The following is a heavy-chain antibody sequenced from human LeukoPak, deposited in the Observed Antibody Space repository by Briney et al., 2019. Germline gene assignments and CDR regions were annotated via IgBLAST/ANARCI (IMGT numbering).Heavy chain of an antibody. CDR2: ISVASNT. Sequence: GSLRLSCAASGLAFSSYAMSWVRQAPGKGLEWVSTISVASNTFYADSVKGRFTISRDNSRNTVYLQMISLRADDTAVYYCADYGVSGVRNNFYWGQGTLVTVSS. J-gene: IGHJ4*02. D-gene: IGHD3-3*01. CDR3: ADYGVSGVRNNFY. CDR1: GLAFSSYA. V-gene: IGHV3-23*01.